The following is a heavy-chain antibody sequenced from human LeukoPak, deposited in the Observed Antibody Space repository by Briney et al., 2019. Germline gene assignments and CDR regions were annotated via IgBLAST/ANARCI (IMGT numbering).Heavy chain of an antibody. Sequence: GGSLRLSCAASGFTFRQYWMSWVRQAPGKGLEWVANIKHDGSEKQDGSEKNYVDSVKGRFTMSIDNAKNSLYLQMNSLRAEDTAVYYCARSGRGVDSFYFYMDVWGKGTTVTVSS. V-gene: IGHV3-7*01. CDR3: ARSGRGVDSFYFYMDV. CDR1: GFTFRQYW. D-gene: IGHD3-10*01. J-gene: IGHJ6*03. CDR2: IKHDGSEKQDGSEK.